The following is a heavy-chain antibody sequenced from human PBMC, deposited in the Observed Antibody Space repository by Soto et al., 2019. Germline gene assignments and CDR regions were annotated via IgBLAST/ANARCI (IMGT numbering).Heavy chain of an antibody. CDR3: AKYRWGATTVTSIN. J-gene: IGHJ1*01. Sequence: PGGSLRLSCVGSGFTFSSYPMNWVRQAPGKGLESVSAISGTSDMTYYANSVTGRFTISRDNSKNTLYLQVSSLRVEDTAIYYCAKYRWGATTVTSINWGRGTLVTVSS. CDR2: ISGTSDMT. V-gene: IGHV3-23*01. D-gene: IGHD4-4*01. CDR1: GFTFSSYP.